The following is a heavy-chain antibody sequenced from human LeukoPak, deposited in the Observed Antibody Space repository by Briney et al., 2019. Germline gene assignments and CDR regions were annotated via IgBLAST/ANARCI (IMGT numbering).Heavy chain of an antibody. CDR3: ARDPHDYGGAFDI. V-gene: IGHV3-30-3*01. D-gene: IGHD4-23*01. J-gene: IGHJ3*02. CDR2: ISYDGSNK. CDR1: GFSFSSYP. Sequence: GGSLRLSCAASGFSFSSYPMHWVRQAPGKGLEWVAVISYDGSNKYYADSVKGRFTISRDNSKNTLYLQMNSLRAEDTAVYYCARDPHDYGGAFDIWGQGTMVTVSS.